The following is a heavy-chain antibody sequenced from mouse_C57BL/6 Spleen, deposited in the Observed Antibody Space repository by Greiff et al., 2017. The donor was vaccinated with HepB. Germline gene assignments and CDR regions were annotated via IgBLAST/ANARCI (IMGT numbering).Heavy chain of an antibody. CDR2: IDPSDSYT. CDR3: ARSLNSDDGHFDV. Sequence: QVQLQQPGAELVMPGASVKLSCKASGYTFTSYWMHWVKQRPGQGLEWIGEIDPSDSYTNYNQKFKGKSTLTVDKSSSTAYMQLSSLTSEDSAVYYCARSLNSDDGHFDVWGTGTTVTVSS. CDR1: GYTFTSYW. V-gene: IGHV1-69*01. J-gene: IGHJ1*03. D-gene: IGHD4-1*01.